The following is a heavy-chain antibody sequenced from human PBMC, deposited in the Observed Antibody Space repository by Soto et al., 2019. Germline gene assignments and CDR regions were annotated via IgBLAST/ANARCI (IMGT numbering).Heavy chain of an antibody. CDR3: ARDLRGITMVRGVIITGFDY. CDR2: INPNSGGT. D-gene: IGHD3-10*01. CDR1: GYTFTGYY. V-gene: IGHV1-2*04. J-gene: IGHJ4*02. Sequence: SVKVSCKASGYTFTGYYMQWVRQAPGQGLEWVGWINPNSGGTNYAQKFQGWVTMTRDTSISTAYMELSRLRSDDTAVYYCARDLRGITMVRGVIITGFDYWGQGTLVTVSS.